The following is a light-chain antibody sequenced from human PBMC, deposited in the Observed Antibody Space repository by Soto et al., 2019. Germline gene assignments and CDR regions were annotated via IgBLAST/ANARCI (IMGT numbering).Light chain of an antibody. V-gene: IGKV3D-15*01. CDR1: QSVSSN. CDR3: QQYNNWPLT. Sequence: IVLTQSPATLSVSPGERATLSCRASQSVSSNLAWNQQRPGQAPRLLIYGASTRATGVPARFSGGGSGTEFTLTITSLQSEDFAVYWCQQYNNWPLTFGQGTRLEI. J-gene: IGKJ5*01. CDR2: GAS.